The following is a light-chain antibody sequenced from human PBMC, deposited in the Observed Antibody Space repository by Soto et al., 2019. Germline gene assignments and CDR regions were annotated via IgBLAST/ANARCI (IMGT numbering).Light chain of an antibody. CDR1: HDIRNG. J-gene: IGKJ1*01. CDR3: QHYNSYSEA. Sequence: DIQMTQSPSSLSASVGDRFTITCRASHDIRNGLGWYQQKPGKAPKLLIYKASTLKSGVPSRFSGSGSGTEFTLTISSLQPDDFATYYCQHYNSYSEAFGQGTKVDIK. CDR2: KAS. V-gene: IGKV1-5*03.